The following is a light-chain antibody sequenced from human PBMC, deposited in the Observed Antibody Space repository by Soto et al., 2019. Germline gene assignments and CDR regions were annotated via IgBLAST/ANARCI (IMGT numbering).Light chain of an antibody. J-gene: IGKJ1*01. Sequence: EMELTQSPATLSVSPGERATLSCRASQSVYSNLAWYQHKPGQAPRLLIYGASTRATGIPARFSGSGFGTEFTLTISSLQSENFAVYYCQQYNNWPRTFGQGTKVDIK. CDR2: GAS. CDR3: QQYNNWPRT. CDR1: QSVYSN. V-gene: IGKV3-15*01.